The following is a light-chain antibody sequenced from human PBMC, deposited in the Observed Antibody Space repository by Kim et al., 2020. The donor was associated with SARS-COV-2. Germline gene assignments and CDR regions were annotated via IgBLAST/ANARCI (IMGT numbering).Light chain of an antibody. Sequence: NFMLTQPHSVSESPGKTVTISCTGSSGSIARNYVLWYQQRPGSAPTTVIYEDTQRPSGVPERFSGSIDSSSNSASLIISGLKTEDEADYYCQSYDTNNQWVFGGGTQLTVL. CDR1: SGSIARNY. V-gene: IGLV6-57*02. J-gene: IGLJ3*02. CDR2: EDT. CDR3: QSYDTNNQWV.